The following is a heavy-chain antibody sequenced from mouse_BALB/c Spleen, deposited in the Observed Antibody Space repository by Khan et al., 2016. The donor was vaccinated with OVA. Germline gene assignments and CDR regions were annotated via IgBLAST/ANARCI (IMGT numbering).Heavy chain of an antibody. Sequence: EVQLQESGPGLVKPSQSLSLTCTVTGYSITSDDAWNWIRQLPGNKMEWMGNISYSGTTSYTPALKSRIAITRDTSKNQFFLQLNSVTTEDTATYYGTGGRAYWGQGTLVTVSA. CDR3: TGGRAY. CDR1: GYSITSDDA. CDR2: ISYSGTT. J-gene: IGHJ3*01. D-gene: IGHD3-3*01. V-gene: IGHV3-2*02.